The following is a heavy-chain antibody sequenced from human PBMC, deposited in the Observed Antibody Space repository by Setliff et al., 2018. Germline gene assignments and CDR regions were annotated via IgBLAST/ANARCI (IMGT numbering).Heavy chain of an antibody. J-gene: IGHJ1*01. D-gene: IGHD2-8*02. Sequence: SVKVSCKASGGTFSSYAISWVRQAPGQGLEWMGGVIPILGIANYAQKFQGRVTITADESTSTAYMELSSLRSEDTAVYYCARGPVKLVVMGFQHWGQGTLVTVSS. CDR1: GGTFSSYA. CDR3: ARGPVKLVVMGFQH. CDR2: VIPILGIA. V-gene: IGHV1-69*10.